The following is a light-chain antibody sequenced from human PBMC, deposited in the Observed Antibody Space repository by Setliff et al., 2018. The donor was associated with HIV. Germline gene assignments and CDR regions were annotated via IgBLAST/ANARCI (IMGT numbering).Light chain of an antibody. Sequence: QSVLAQPASVSGSPGQSITVSCTGTSNDVGAYKYVSWYQQHPGKVPKLLIYDVTNRASGVSNRFSGSKSGNTASLTISGLQAEDEADYYCSSYTSSSTPVFGGGTKVTVL. CDR1: SNDVGAYKY. J-gene: IGLJ2*01. CDR3: SSYTSSSTPV. V-gene: IGLV2-14*03. CDR2: DVT.